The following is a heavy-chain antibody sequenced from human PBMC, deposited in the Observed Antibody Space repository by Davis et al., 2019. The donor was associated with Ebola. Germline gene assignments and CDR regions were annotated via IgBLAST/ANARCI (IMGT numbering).Heavy chain of an antibody. CDR2: IWYDGSNK. J-gene: IGHJ6*02. Sequence: GESLKISCAASGFNFRSYGMHWVRQAPDKGLEWVAVIWYDGSNKYYADSVKGRFTISRDNSKNTLYLQMNSLRAEDTAVYYCARDSTTVTTWYYGMDVWGQGTTVTVSS. V-gene: IGHV3-33*01. CDR3: ARDSTTVTTWYYGMDV. D-gene: IGHD4-17*01. CDR1: GFNFRSYG.